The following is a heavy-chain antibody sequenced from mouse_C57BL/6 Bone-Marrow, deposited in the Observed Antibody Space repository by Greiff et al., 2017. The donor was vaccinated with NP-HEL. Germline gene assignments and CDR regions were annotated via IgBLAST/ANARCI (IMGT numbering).Heavy chain of an antibody. V-gene: IGHV3-8*01. Sequence: EVKLEESGPGLAKPSQTLSLTCSVTGYSITSDYWNWTRKFPGNKLEYMGYISYSGSTYYNPSLKSRISITRDTSKNQYYLQLNSVTTEDTATYYCARCSYDYAMDYWGQGTSVTVSS. D-gene: IGHD1-1*01. J-gene: IGHJ4*01. CDR3: ARCSYDYAMDY. CDR1: GYSITSDY. CDR2: ISYSGST.